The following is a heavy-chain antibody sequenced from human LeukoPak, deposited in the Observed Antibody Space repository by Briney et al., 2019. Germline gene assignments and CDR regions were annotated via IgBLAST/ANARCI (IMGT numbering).Heavy chain of an antibody. D-gene: IGHD2-2*01. V-gene: IGHV3-30*02. CDR3: AKEVPAASKYFDY. CDR2: IRYDGSNK. CDR1: GFTFSSYG. J-gene: IGHJ4*02. Sequence: GGSLRLSCAASGFTFSSYGMHWVRQAPGKGLEWVAFIRYDGSNKYHADSVKGRFTISRDNSKNTLYLQMNSLRAEDTAVYYCAKEVPAASKYFDYWGQGTLVTVSS.